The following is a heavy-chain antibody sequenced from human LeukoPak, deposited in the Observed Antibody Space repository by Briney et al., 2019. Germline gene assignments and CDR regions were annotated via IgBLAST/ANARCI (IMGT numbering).Heavy chain of an antibody. CDR2: IKQDGSEK. V-gene: IGHV3-7*01. CDR3: AREGKPDYDFWSGYSIWTDAYYYYMDV. Sequence: GGSLRLSCAASGFTFSSYWMSWVRQAPGKGLEWVANIKQDGSEKYYVDSVKGRFTISRDNAKNSLYLQMNSLRAEDTAVYYCAREGKPDYDFWSGYSIWTDAYYYYMDVWGKGTTVTVSS. J-gene: IGHJ6*03. D-gene: IGHD3-3*01. CDR1: GFTFSSYW.